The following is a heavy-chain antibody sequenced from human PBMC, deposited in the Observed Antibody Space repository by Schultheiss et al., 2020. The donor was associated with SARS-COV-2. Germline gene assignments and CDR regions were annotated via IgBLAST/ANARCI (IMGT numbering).Heavy chain of an antibody. CDR1: GGSISSGYW. Sequence: SETLSLTCTVSGGSISSGYWWTWVRQSPEKGLQWIGEIYHSGSTNYNPSLKSRVTISVDTSKSHFSLRLSSVTAADTAVYFCAMSDILAAVWLWGQGTLVTVSS. CDR2: IYHSGST. CDR3: AMSDILAAVWL. J-gene: IGHJ4*02. D-gene: IGHD6-13*01. V-gene: IGHV4-4*02.